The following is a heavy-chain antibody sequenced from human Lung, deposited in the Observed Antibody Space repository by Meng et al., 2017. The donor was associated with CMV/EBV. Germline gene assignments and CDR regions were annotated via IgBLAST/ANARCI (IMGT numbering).Heavy chain of an antibody. J-gene: IGHJ6*02. V-gene: IGHV3-7*01. CDR3: AREGVFGVVIAGYYGMDF. CDR2: IKQDGSEK. CDR1: GFTFSSYW. D-gene: IGHD3-3*01. Sequence: GEXXTISCAASGFTFSSYWMSWVRQAPGKGLEWVANIKQDGSEKYYVDSVKGRFTISRDNAKNSLYLQMNSLRAEDTAVYYCAREGVFGVVIAGYYGMDFXGQGXTVTVSS.